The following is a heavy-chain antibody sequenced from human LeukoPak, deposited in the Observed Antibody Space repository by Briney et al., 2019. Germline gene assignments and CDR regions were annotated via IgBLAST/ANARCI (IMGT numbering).Heavy chain of an antibody. Sequence: GGSLRLSCAASGFTFSSNAMHWVRQAPGKGLEWVAVISYDGSNKYYADSVKGRFTISRDNSKNTLYLQMNSLRAEDTAVYYCARHRTASDYWGQGTLVTVSS. V-gene: IGHV3-30*04. CDR1: GFTFSSNA. CDR2: ISYDGSNK. CDR3: ARHRTASDY. D-gene: IGHD3-16*02. J-gene: IGHJ4*02.